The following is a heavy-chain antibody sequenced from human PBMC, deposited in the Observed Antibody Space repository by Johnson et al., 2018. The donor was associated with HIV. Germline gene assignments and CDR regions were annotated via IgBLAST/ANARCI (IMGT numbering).Heavy chain of an antibody. J-gene: IGHJ3*01. CDR2: ISSRDSTI. D-gene: IGHD6-19*01. CDR1: GFTLSDYY. CDR3: ARRRVAGDDAFDL. V-gene: IGHV3-11*04. Sequence: QVQLVESGGGLVKPGGSLRLSCAASGFTLSDYYMSWVRQAQGEGLEWVSYISSRDSTIYYADYVKGRFTISRDNAKNSLYLQMNSLGGEDTAVYYCARRRVAGDDAFDLWGQGTMVSVSS.